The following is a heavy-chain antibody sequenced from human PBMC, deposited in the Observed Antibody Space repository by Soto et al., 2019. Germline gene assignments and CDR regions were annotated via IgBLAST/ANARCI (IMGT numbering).Heavy chain of an antibody. D-gene: IGHD3-3*01. CDR2: FDPEDGET. V-gene: IGHV1-24*01. CDR3: ATERGIFGVVMFWPQRYYGMDV. Sequence: GASVKVSCKVSGYTLTELSMHWVRQAPGKGLEWMGGFDPEDGETIYAQKFQGRATMTEDTSTDTAYMELSSLRSEDTAVYYCATERGIFGVVMFWPQRYYGMDVWGQGTTVTVSS. J-gene: IGHJ6*02. CDR1: GYTLTELS.